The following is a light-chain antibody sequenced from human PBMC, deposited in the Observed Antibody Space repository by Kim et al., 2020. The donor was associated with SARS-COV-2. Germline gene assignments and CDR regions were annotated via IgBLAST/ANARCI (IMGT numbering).Light chain of an antibody. Sequence: VSPGQTASITCSGDKLGDKYACWYQQKPGQSPVLVIYQDSKRPSGIPERFSGSNSGNTATLTISGTQAMDEADYYCQAWDSSAFVFGTGTKVTVL. CDR3: QAWDSSAFV. V-gene: IGLV3-1*01. CDR2: QDS. CDR1: KLGDKY. J-gene: IGLJ1*01.